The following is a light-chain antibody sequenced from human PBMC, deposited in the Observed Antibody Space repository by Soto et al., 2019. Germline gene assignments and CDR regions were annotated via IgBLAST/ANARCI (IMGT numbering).Light chain of an antibody. J-gene: IGLJ1*01. Sequence: QSVLTQPASVSGSPGQSITISCTGTSSDVGAYNFVSWYRQHPGKAPKLIIYNVSDRPSGVSNRFSGSKSANTASLTISGLQAEDEADYYCTSSTSRGTYVFGTGTSSPS. CDR3: TSSTSRGTYV. V-gene: IGLV2-14*03. CDR2: NVS. CDR1: SSDVGAYNF.